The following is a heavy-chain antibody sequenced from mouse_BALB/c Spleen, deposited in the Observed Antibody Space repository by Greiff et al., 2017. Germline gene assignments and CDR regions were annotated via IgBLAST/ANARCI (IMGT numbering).Heavy chain of an antibody. CDR1: GFTFSSYA. V-gene: IGHV5-6-5*01. J-gene: IGHJ4*01. Sequence: EVQRVESGGGLVKPGGSLKLSCAASGFTFSSYAMSWVRQTPEKRLEWVASISSGGSTYYPDSVKGRFTISRDNARNILYLQMSSLRSEDTAMYYCARIGSSPFYAMDYWGQGTSVTVSS. D-gene: IGHD1-1*01. CDR2: ISSGGST. CDR3: ARIGSSPFYAMDY.